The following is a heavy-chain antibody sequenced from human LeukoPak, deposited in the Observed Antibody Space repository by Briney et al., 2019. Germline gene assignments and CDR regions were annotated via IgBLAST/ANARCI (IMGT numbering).Heavy chain of an antibody. CDR3: AKDSPHAPGYGDFDY. D-gene: IGHD4-17*01. Sequence: PGGSLRLSCAASGFTFNNYAMSWVRQAPGKGLEWVSAISGSGANTYYADSVKGRFTISRDTSKNTLYLQMNSLRAEDTALYYCAKDSPHAPGYGDFDYWGQGTLVTVSS. J-gene: IGHJ4*02. V-gene: IGHV3-23*01. CDR2: ISGSGANT. CDR1: GFTFNNYA.